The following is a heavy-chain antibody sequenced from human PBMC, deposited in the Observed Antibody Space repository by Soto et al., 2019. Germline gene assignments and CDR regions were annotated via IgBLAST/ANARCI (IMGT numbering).Heavy chain of an antibody. V-gene: IGHV3-23*01. CDR3: ARPEGAAGIVWFDP. CDR2: ISGNGVNT. CDR1: GFSFSNYA. J-gene: IGHJ5*02. D-gene: IGHD6-13*01. Sequence: EVQLLESGGALVQPGGSLRLSCAASGFSFSNYAMTWVRQAPGKGLEWVAGISGNGVNTHHADSVKGRFTISRDNSQNTVFLQMISLRVDDTAQYCCARPEGAAGIVWFDPWCQGTPVTVSS.